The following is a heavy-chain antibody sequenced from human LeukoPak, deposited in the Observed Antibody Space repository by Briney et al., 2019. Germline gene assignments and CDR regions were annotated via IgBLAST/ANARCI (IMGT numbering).Heavy chain of an antibody. Sequence: SETLSLTCTVSGGSISSYYWSWIRQPAGKGLEWIGSIYYSGSTYYNPSLKSRVTISVDTSKNQFSLKLSSVTAADTAVYYCARSPDSSVGLFDPWGQGTLVTVSS. V-gene: IGHV4-59*05. CDR2: IYYSGST. CDR1: GGSISSYY. CDR3: ARSPDSSVGLFDP. D-gene: IGHD6-25*01. J-gene: IGHJ5*02.